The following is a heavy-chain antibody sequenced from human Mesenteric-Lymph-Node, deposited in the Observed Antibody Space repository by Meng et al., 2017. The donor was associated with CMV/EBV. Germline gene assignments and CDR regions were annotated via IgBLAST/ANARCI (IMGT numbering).Heavy chain of an antibody. CDR3: ARDRRLSEPCDY. V-gene: IGHV3-7*01. CDR2: IKRDGSEK. J-gene: IGHJ4*02. CDR1: GFTCSIYW. Sequence: GGSLRLSCVASGFTCSIYWMSWVRQAPGKGLEWVAKIKRDGSEKYYVDSVKGRFTISRDKAKNSLYLQMTSLRAEDTALYYCARDRRLSEPCDYWGQGTLVTVSS.